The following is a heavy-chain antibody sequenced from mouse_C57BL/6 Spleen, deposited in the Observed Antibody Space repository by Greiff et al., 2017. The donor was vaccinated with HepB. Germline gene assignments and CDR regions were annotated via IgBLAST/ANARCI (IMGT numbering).Heavy chain of an antibody. J-gene: IGHJ3*01. V-gene: IGHV3-1*01. CDR2: ISYSGST. CDR1: GYSITSGYD. Sequence: EVKLMESGPGMVKPSQSLSLTCTVTGYSITSGYDWHWIRHFPGNKLEWMGYISYSGSTNYNPSLKSRISITHDTSKNHFFLKLNSVTTEDTATYYCARDGDDGLFFAYWGQGTLVTVSA. D-gene: IGHD2-3*01. CDR3: ARDGDDGLFFAY.